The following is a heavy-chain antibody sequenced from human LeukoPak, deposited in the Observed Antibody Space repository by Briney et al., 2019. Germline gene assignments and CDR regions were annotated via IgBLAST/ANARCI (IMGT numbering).Heavy chain of an antibody. Sequence: ASVKVSCKASGYTFTLYSIHWVRQAPGQRLEWMGRINAGNGYTKYSQKFQGRVTITRDTSASTAYMELSSLRSEDTAVYYCASLATDYYYMDVWGKGTAVTVSS. J-gene: IGHJ6*03. CDR1: GYTFTLYS. V-gene: IGHV1-3*01. CDR2: INAGNGYT. CDR3: ASLATDYYYMDV.